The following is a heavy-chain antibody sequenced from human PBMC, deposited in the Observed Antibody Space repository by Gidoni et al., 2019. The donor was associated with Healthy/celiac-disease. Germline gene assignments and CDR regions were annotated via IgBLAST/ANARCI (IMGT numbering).Heavy chain of an antibody. CDR3: ARLYGDYVYLDY. CDR2: IWNDGSNK. CDR1: GFTFSSYG. V-gene: IGHV3-33*01. J-gene: IGHJ4*02. Sequence: QVQLVESGGGVVQPGRSLRLSCAASGFTFSSYGMHWVRQAPGKGLEWVAVIWNDGSNKYYADSVKGRFTISRDNSKNTLYLQMNSLRAEDTAVYYCARLYGDYVYLDYWGQGTLVTVSS. D-gene: IGHD4-17*01.